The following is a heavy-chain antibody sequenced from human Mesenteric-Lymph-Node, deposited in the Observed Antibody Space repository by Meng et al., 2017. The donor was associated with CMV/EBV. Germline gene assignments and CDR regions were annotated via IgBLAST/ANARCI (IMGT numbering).Heavy chain of an antibody. J-gene: IGHJ4*02. D-gene: IGHD2-2*01. CDR3: ARVVGYCSTTSCYYPDY. CDR1: GGSVGSVDDY. CDR2: IYYRGST. V-gene: IGHV4-30-4*08. Sequence: SETLSLTCTVSGGSVGSVDDYWSWIRQPPGKGLEWIGNIYYRGSTFYNPSLKSRVSMSVDTSKNQFSLRLNSVTAADTAVYYCARVVGYCSTTSCYYPDYWGQGTLVTVSS.